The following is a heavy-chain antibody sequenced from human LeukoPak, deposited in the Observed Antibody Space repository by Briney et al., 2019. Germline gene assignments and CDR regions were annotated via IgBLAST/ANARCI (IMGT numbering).Heavy chain of an antibody. Sequence: PGGSLRLSCAASGFTVSSNYMSWVRPAPGKRLEWVSVIYSGGSTYYADSVKGRFTISRDNSKNTLYLQMNSLRAEDTAVYYCAREGYSSSWPYYYYYGMDVWGQGTTVTVSS. CDR1: GFTVSSNY. CDR3: AREGYSSSWPYYYYYGMDV. J-gene: IGHJ6*02. D-gene: IGHD6-13*01. CDR2: IYSGGST. V-gene: IGHV3-66*01.